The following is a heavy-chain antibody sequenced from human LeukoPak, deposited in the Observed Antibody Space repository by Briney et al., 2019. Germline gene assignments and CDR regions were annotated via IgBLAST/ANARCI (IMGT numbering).Heavy chain of an antibody. J-gene: IGHJ4*02. CDR1: GFTFSSYA. V-gene: IGHV3-30-3*01. CDR2: ISYDGSNK. CDR3: VKDEVFSSGWYFDF. D-gene: IGHD6-19*01. Sequence: GRSLRLSCAASGFTFSSYAMHWVRQAPGKGLEWVAVISYDGSNKYYADSVKGRFTISRDNSKNTLYLEINSLRGEDTAVYYCVKDEVFSSGWYFDFWGQGTLVTVSS.